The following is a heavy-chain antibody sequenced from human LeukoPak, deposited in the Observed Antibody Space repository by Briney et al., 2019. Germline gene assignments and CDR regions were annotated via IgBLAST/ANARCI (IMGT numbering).Heavy chain of an antibody. Sequence: ASVKVSCKASGYTFTGYYMHWVRQAPGQGLEWMGRINPNSGGTNYAQKFQGRVTMTRDTSISTAYMELSRLRSDDTAVYYCARYCSSTSCYWGAFDIWGQGTMVTVSS. J-gene: IGHJ3*02. V-gene: IGHV1-2*02. D-gene: IGHD2-2*01. CDR2: INPNSGGT. CDR1: GYTFTGYY. CDR3: ARYCSSTSCYWGAFDI.